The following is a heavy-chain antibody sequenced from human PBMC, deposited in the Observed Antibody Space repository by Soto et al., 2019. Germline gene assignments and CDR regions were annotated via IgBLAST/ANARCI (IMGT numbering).Heavy chain of an antibody. Sequence: SLRLSCAASGFTFSSYGMHWVRQAPGKGLEWVAVISYDGSNKYYADSVKGRFTISRDNSKNTLYLQMNSLRAEDTAVYYCAKDREDSSGWYYYYYGMDVWGQGTTVTVSS. CDR1: GFTFSSYG. D-gene: IGHD6-19*01. V-gene: IGHV3-30*18. CDR2: ISYDGSNK. J-gene: IGHJ6*02. CDR3: AKDREDSSGWYYYYYGMDV.